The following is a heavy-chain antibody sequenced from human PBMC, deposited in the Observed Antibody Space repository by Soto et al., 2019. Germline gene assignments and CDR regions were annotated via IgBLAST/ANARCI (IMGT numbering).Heavy chain of an antibody. D-gene: IGHD3-10*01. Sequence: GGSLRLSCAASGFTFSSYGMHWVRQAPGKGLEWVAVISYDGSNKYYADSVKGRFTISRDNSKNTLYLQMNSLRAEDTAVYYCAKDRRDGYGSGSYYKGSDYYYGMDVWGQGTTVTVSS. CDR2: ISYDGSNK. CDR1: GFTFSSYG. CDR3: AKDRRDGYGSGSYYKGSDYYYGMDV. V-gene: IGHV3-30*18. J-gene: IGHJ6*02.